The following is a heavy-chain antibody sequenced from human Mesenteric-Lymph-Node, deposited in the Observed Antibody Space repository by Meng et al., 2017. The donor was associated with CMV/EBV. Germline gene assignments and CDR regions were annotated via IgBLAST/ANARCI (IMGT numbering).Heavy chain of an antibody. CDR3: TTDGYNWNYAYYYGMDV. Sequence: GESLKISCAASGFTFSNAWMSWVRQAPGKGLEWVGRIKSKTDGGTTDYAAPVKGRFTISRDDSKNTLYLQMNSLKTEDTAVYYCTTDGYNWNYAYYYGMDVWGQGTTVTVSS. CDR1: GFTFSNAW. D-gene: IGHD1-7*01. V-gene: IGHV3-15*01. J-gene: IGHJ6*02. CDR2: IKSKTDGGTT.